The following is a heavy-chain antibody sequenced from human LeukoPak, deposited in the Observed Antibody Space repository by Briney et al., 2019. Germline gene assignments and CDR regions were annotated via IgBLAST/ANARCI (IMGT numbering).Heavy chain of an antibody. CDR3: ASTAAGATLFDY. D-gene: IGHD1-26*01. J-gene: IGHJ4*02. Sequence: ASVKVSCKASGYTFTGYYMHWLRQAPGQGLEWMGWINPNSGGTNYAQKFQGRVTMTRDTSISTAYMELSRLRSDDTAVYYCASTAAGATLFDYWGQGTLVTVSS. V-gene: IGHV1-2*02. CDR2: INPNSGGT. CDR1: GYTFTGYY.